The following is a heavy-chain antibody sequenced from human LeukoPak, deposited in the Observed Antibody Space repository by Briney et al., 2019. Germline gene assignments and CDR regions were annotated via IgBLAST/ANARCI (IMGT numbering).Heavy chain of an antibody. V-gene: IGHV1-2*02. J-gene: IGHJ4*02. Sequence: ASVKVSCKASGYTFTGQFIHWLRQAPEQGLEWMGWIDPPSGAPHYAQKFQDTVTLTRDTSIATAYMEVHRLQTDDTAVYYCARSGFSTGFYLDFWGQGTPISVSS. CDR1: GYTFTGQF. CDR2: IDPPSGAP. CDR3: ARSGFSTGFYLDF. D-gene: IGHD6-19*01.